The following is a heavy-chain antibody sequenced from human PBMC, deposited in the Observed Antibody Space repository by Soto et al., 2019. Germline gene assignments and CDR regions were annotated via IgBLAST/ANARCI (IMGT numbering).Heavy chain of an antibody. CDR1: GGSISSGGYY. D-gene: IGHD6-13*01. J-gene: IGHJ2*01. Sequence: QVQLQESGPGLVKPSQTLSLTCTVSGGSISSGGYYWSWIRQHPGKGLEWIGYIYYSGSTYYNPSLKSRVTISVDTSKNQFSLKLSSVTAADTAVYYCARALYCSSWYSSRQHWYFDLWGRGTLVTVSS. V-gene: IGHV4-31*03. CDR2: IYYSGST. CDR3: ARALYCSSWYSSRQHWYFDL.